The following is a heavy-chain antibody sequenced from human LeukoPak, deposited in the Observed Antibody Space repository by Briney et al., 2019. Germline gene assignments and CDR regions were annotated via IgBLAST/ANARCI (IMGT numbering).Heavy chain of an antibody. CDR2: IYYSGST. D-gene: IGHD3-22*01. CDR1: GGSISSYY. V-gene: IGHV4-59*01. J-gene: IGHJ3*02. CDR3: AREAPALWYYDSNAFDI. Sequence: SETLSLTCTVSGGSISSYYWSWIRQPPGKGLEWIGYIYYSGSTNYSPSPKSRVTISVDTSKNQFSLKLSSVTAADTAVYYCAREAPALWYYDSNAFDIWGQGTMVTVSS.